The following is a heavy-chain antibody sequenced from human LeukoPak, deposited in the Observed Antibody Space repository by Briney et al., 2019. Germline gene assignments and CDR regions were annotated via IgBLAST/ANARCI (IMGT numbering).Heavy chain of an antibody. CDR3: AREDDNYYDSSGPDY. Sequence: PSETLSLTCTVSGGSISSGSYYWRWIRQPAGKGLEWIGRIYTSGSTNYNPSLKSRVTISVDTSKNQFSLKLSSVTAADTAVYYCAREDDNYYDSSGPDYWGQGTLVTVSS. J-gene: IGHJ4*02. V-gene: IGHV4-61*02. D-gene: IGHD3-22*01. CDR1: GGSISSGSYY. CDR2: IYTSGST.